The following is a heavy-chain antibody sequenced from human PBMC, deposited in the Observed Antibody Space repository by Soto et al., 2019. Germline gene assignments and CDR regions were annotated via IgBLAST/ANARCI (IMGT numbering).Heavy chain of an antibody. CDR1: GGSFSGYY. CDR3: ASGPGDV. Sequence: QVQLQQWGAGLLKPSETLSLTCAVYGGSFSGYYWSWIRQPPGKGLEWIGEINHSGSTNYNPSLKSRVTISVDTAKHQFSLKLSSVTAADTAVYYCASGPGDVWGQGTTVTVSS. J-gene: IGHJ6*02. V-gene: IGHV4-34*01. CDR2: INHSGST.